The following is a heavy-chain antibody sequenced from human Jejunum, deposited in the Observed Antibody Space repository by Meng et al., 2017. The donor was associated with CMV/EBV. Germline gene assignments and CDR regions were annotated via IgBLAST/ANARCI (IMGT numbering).Heavy chain of an antibody. Sequence: TFTTHLMHWVRQAPGQGLEWMGIISPSSGSTSYAQKFQGRFTMTRDTSTSTVYMELSSLRPEDTAMYYCARNLGPKHDYNWRAFDIWGQGTMVTVSS. CDR1: TFTTHL. V-gene: IGHV1-46*01. D-gene: IGHD5-24*01. CDR3: ARNLGPKHDYNWRAFDI. CDR2: ISPSSGST. J-gene: IGHJ3*02.